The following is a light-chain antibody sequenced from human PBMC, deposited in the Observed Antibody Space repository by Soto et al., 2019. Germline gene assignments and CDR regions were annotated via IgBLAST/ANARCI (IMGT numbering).Light chain of an antibody. CDR1: QSVSSN. Sequence: EIVMSRSPASLSVSPWGIGTLSCRASQSVSSNLAWYQQKPGQGPRLLIFGASTRAIGIPARFSGSGSGTDFTLTISSLQPQDFATYYCQQVNNYPLIFGGGTKVDIK. J-gene: IGKJ4*01. V-gene: IGKV3-15*01. CDR2: GAS. CDR3: QQVNNYPLI.